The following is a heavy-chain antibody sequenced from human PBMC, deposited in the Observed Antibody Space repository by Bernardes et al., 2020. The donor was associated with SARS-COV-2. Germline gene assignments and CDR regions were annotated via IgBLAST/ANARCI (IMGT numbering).Heavy chain of an antibody. CDR1: GGSISSGSYY. J-gene: IGHJ3*02. V-gene: IGHV4-61*02. CDR3: ATRGCTTRPFDI. Sequence: SETLSLTCTVSGGSISSGSYYWIWIRQPAGKGLDWNGRNYTGTSVSTNYNPSLNSPVTISVDTSKNQFSLKLTSVTAADSDVYYCATRGCTTRPFDIWGQGTMVTVSS. D-gene: IGHD4-4*01. CDR2: NYTGTSVST.